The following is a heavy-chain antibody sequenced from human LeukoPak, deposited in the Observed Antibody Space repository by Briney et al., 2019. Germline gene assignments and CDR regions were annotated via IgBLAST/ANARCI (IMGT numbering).Heavy chain of an antibody. J-gene: IGHJ2*01. D-gene: IGHD2-21*01. CDR3: ARGRRLLLRSGYFDL. V-gene: IGHV4-34*01. CDR2: INHSGST. Sequence: PSETRSLTCAVYGGSFSGYYWSWIRQPPGKGLEWIGEINHSGSTNYNPSLKSRVTISVDTSKNQFSLKLSSVTSADTAVYYCARGRRLLLRSGYFDLWGRGTLVTVSS. CDR1: GGSFSGYY.